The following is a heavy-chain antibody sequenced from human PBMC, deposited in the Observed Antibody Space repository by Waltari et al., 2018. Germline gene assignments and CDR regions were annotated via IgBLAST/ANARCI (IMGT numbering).Heavy chain of an antibody. CDR1: GYTFTSYD. CDR2: MNPNSGNT. Sequence: QVQLVQSGAEVKKPGASVKVSCTASGYTFTSYDINWVRQATGQGLEWMGWMNPNSGNTGYAQKFQGRVTMTRNTSISTAYMELSSLRSEDTAVYYCARGPPYSSSWYWIAHNYYYYGMDVWGQGTTVTVSS. D-gene: IGHD6-13*01. J-gene: IGHJ6*02. CDR3: ARGPPYSSSWYWIAHNYYYYGMDV. V-gene: IGHV1-8*01.